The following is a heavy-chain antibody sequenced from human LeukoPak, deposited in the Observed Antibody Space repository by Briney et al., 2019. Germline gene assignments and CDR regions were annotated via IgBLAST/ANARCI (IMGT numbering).Heavy chain of an antibody. J-gene: IGHJ5*02. Sequence: GGSLRLPCTASGFTFGSYDMNWVRQAPGKGLEWVSTISTGSNYIYYADSVKGRFTISRDNAKGSLYLQMSSLRAEDTAVYYCAKNVESKTLIRRSWFDPWGQGTLVTVSS. CDR2: ISTGSNYI. CDR3: AKNVESKTLIRRSWFDP. D-gene: IGHD2-21*01. V-gene: IGHV3-21*01. CDR1: GFTFGSYD.